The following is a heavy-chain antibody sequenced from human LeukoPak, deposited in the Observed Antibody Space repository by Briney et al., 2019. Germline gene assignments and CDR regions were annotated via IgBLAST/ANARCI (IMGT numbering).Heavy chain of an antibody. CDR3: TRQPQGTGTVDY. CDR1: GFTFCDSP. Sequence: GGSLRLSCAASGFTFCDSPIPWVRQASGNGVGWFGRVRGKANNYATGFAASVKGRFTISRDDSKNTAYLQMNSLKTEDTAMYYCTRQPQGTGTVDYWGQGTLVTVSS. V-gene: IGHV3-73*01. J-gene: IGHJ4*02. D-gene: IGHD3/OR15-3a*01. CDR2: VRGKANNYAT.